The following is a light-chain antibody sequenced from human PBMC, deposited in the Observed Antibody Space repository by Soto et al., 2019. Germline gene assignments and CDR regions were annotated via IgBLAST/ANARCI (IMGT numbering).Light chain of an antibody. CDR2: GAS. J-gene: IGKJ4*02. CDR1: QIVRSTY. CDR3: QRDGVPPLDT. V-gene: IGKV3-20*01. Sequence: PGALSLSGGESGTLSCRALQIVRSTYLAWFQQKPGQAPRLLIYGASTRATGIPDRFSGSGSGTDFTLTICGLEPEDYALYCSQRDGVPPLDTCGGGTKVDIK.